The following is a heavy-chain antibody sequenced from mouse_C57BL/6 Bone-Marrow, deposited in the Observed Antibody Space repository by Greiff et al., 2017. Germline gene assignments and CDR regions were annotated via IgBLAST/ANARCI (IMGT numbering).Heavy chain of an antibody. CDR2: ISSGSSTI. CDR1: GFTFSDYG. D-gene: IGHD1-1*01. CDR3: ARPYYGSSHWYFDV. V-gene: IGHV5-17*01. J-gene: IGHJ1*03. Sequence: EVKVVASGGGLVKPGGSLKLSCAASGFTFSDYGMHWVRQAPEKGLEWVAYISSGSSTIYYAATVKGLFTISRDNAKNTLFLQMTSLRSEDTAMYYCARPYYGSSHWYFDVWGTGTTVTVSS.